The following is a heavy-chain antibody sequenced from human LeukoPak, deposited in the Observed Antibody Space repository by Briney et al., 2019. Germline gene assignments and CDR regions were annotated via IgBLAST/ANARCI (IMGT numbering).Heavy chain of an antibody. CDR1: GGTFSSYA. CDR2: IIPILGIA. CDR3: ARAAEGEYGWLRSTAFDY. J-gene: IGHJ4*02. Sequence: GASVKVSCKASGGTFSSYAISWVRQAPGQGLEWVGRIIPILGIANYAQKFQGRVTITADKSTSTAYMELSSLRSEDTAVYYCARAAEGEYGWLRSTAFDYWGQGTLVTVSS. D-gene: IGHD5-12*01. V-gene: IGHV1-69*04.